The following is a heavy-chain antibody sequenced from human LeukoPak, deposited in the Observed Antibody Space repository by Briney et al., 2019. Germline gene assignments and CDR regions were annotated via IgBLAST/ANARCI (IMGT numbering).Heavy chain of an antibody. Sequence: PGGSLRLSCAASGFSFSSYSIKWVRQAPGKGLEWVASISSRGNYRYYADSVKGRFTISRDNAKNSLYLQMNSLRAEDTAVYYCARDISYDGSGSILDYWGQGTRVTVSS. J-gene: IGHJ4*02. CDR1: GFSFSSYS. D-gene: IGHD3-22*01. CDR3: ARDISYDGSGSILDY. CDR2: ISSRGNYR. V-gene: IGHV3-21*01.